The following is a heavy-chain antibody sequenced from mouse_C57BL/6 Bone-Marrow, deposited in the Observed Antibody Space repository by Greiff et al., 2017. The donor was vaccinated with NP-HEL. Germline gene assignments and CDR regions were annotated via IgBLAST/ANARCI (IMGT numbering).Heavy chain of an antibody. Sequence: VQLQQSGAELVMPGASVKLSCKASGYTFTSYWMHWVKQRPGQGLEWIGEIDPSDSYTNYNQKFKGKSTLPVDKSSSTAYMRLSSLTSEDSAVYYCASEPCYYYGSSYYLYFDVWGTGTTVTVSS. D-gene: IGHD1-1*01. J-gene: IGHJ1*03. CDR3: ASEPCYYYGSSYYLYFDV. CDR2: IDPSDSYT. CDR1: GYTFTSYW. V-gene: IGHV1-69*01.